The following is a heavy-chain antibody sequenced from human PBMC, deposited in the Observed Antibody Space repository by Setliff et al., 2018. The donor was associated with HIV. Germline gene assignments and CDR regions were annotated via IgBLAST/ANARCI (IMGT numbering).Heavy chain of an antibody. D-gene: IGHD2-21*02. J-gene: IGHJ4*01. CDR1: GYSFISFG. V-gene: IGHV1-18*01. Sequence: VASVKVSCKASGYSFISFGFSWVRQAPGQGLEWMGWISGYNGKTQYSPTLKDRITVTTDASTGTAYMELRSLTSDDTAIYFCARDYYGDWGYKFDYWG. CDR2: ISGYNGKT. CDR3: ARDYYGDWGYKFDY.